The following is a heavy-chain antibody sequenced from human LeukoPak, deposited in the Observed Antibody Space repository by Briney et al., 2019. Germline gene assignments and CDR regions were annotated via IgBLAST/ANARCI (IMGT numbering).Heavy chain of an antibody. V-gene: IGHV3-30*04. CDR3: AGISWFGELLSVNNY. Sequence: QPGGSLRLSCAASGFTFSSYAMHWVRQAPGKGLEWVAVISYDGSNKYYADSVKGRFTISRDNSKNTLYLQMNSLRAEDTAVYYCAGISWFGELLSVNNYWGQGTLVTVSS. D-gene: IGHD3-10*01. CDR2: ISYDGSNK. J-gene: IGHJ4*02. CDR1: GFTFSSYA.